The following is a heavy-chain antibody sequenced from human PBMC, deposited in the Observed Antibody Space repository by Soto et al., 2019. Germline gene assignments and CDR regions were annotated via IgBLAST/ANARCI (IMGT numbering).Heavy chain of an antibody. J-gene: IGHJ6*02. Sequence: GGSLRLSCAASGFTFSSYAMSWVRQAPGKGLEWVSAISGSGGSTYYADSVKGRFTISRDNSKNTLYLQMNSLRAEDTAVYYCAKGLIVLMVYAFPGGGMDVWGQGTTVTVSS. D-gene: IGHD2-8*01. CDR3: AKGLIVLMVYAFPGGGMDV. CDR1: GFTFSSYA. V-gene: IGHV3-23*01. CDR2: ISGSGGST.